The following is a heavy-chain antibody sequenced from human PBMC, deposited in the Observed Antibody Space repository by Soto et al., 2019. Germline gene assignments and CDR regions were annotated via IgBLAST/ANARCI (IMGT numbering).Heavy chain of an antibody. CDR2: MNPNTGVA. V-gene: IGHV1-8*02. CDR1: GYTFTGYD. J-gene: IGHJ4*02. Sequence: QVQLVQSGAEVKKPGASVKVSCKASGYTFTGYDVNWVRQATGQGLEWVGWMNPNTGVAGFAQKFPGRVTLTGNTSITTAYMDLSSLRSEDTAVYYCVRGLRRGYSVYWGQGTLVTVSS. D-gene: IGHD2-2*03. CDR3: VRGLRRGYSVY.